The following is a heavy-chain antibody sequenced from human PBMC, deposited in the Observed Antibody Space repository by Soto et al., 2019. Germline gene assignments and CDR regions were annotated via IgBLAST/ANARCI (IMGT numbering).Heavy chain of an antibody. CDR1: GFTFSSYA. V-gene: IGHV3-23*01. CDR2: ISGSGGST. J-gene: IGHJ3*02. D-gene: IGHD2-15*01. CDR3: AKPPSAKDAFDI. Sequence: EVQLLESGGGLVQPGGSLRLSCAASGFTFSSYAMSWVRQAPGKGLEWVSAISGSGGSTYYADSVKGRFTISRDNSKNTRYLHMNSLRAEDTAVYYCAKPPSAKDAFDIWGQGTMVTVSS.